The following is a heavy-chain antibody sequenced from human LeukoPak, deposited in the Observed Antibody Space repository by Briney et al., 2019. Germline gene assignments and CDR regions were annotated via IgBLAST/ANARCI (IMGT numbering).Heavy chain of an antibody. Sequence: PSETLSLTCTVSGGSISSNNYFWGWIRQPPGKGLEWIGSMYYSGSAYYNPSLRSRVSISVDTSKNQFSLRLTSVTAADTAVYYCARVWGYSYGYFDYWGQGTLVTVSS. D-gene: IGHD5-18*01. CDR1: GGSISSNNYF. CDR3: ARVWGYSYGYFDY. J-gene: IGHJ4*02. CDR2: MYYSGSA. V-gene: IGHV4-39*02.